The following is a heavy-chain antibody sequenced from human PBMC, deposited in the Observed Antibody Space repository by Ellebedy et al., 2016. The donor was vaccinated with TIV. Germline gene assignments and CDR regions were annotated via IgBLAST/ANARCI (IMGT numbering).Heavy chain of an antibody. V-gene: IGHV3-23*01. Sequence: GESLKISFSSSFFPFSTYALRCFLQAPGKGLEWGSTISNTGSGTYYADSVEGRFIISRDNSKRTLFLQMKSLRAEDTAVDFCEKERTPGEGYWGFDNWGQGTLVSVSS. J-gene: IGHJ4*02. D-gene: IGHD7-27*01. CDR2: ISNTGSGT. CDR3: EKERTPGEGYWGFDN. CDR1: FFPFSTYA.